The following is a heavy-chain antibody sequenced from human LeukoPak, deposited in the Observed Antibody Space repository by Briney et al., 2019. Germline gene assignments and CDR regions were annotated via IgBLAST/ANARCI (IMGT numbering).Heavy chain of an antibody. V-gene: IGHV1-18*01. CDR3: ARVPSYYYDSSGWAAFDI. CDR1: GYTFTSYG. D-gene: IGHD3-22*01. CDR2: ISAYNGNT. Sequence: ASVKVSCKASGYTFTSYGISWVRQAPGQGLEWMGWISAYNGNTNYAQKLQGRVTMTTDTSTSTAYMELRSLRSDDTAVYCCARVPSYYYDSSGWAAFDIWGQGKMVTVSS. J-gene: IGHJ3*02.